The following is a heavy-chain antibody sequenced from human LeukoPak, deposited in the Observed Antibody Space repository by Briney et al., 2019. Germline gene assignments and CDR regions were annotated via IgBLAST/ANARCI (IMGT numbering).Heavy chain of an antibody. V-gene: IGHV3-21*01. D-gene: IGHD3-10*01. CDR1: GFTFSSYA. CDR3: ARDRHKLIWFGEPNRGVYGMDV. J-gene: IGHJ6*02. Sequence: PGGSLRLSCAASGFTFSSYAMSWVRQAPGKGLEWVSSISSSSSYIYYADSVKGRFTISRDNAKDSLYLQMNSLRAEDTAVYYCARDRHKLIWFGEPNRGVYGMDVWGQGTTVTVSS. CDR2: ISSSSSYI.